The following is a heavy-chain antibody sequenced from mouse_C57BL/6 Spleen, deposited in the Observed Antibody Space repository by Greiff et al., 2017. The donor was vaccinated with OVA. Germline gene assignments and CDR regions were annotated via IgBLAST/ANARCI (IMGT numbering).Heavy chain of an antibody. D-gene: IGHD1-1*01. J-gene: IGHJ1*03. CDR2: IYPGSGST. CDR3: ARKRITTVVATSDWYFDV. CDR1: GYTFTSYW. Sequence: VQLQQPGAELVKPGASVKMSCKASGYTFTSYWITWVKQRPGQGLEWIGDIYPGSGSTNYNEKFKSKATLTVDTSSSTAYMQLSSLTSEDSAVYYCARKRITTVVATSDWYFDVWGTGTTVTVSS. V-gene: IGHV1-55*01.